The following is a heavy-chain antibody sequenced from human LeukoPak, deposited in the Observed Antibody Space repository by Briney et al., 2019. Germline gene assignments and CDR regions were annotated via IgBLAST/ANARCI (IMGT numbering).Heavy chain of an antibody. CDR3: ETDINRRGSYGDY. CDR2: IKQDGSEK. Sequence: GGSLRLSCAVSGFTFSSYWMNWVRQAPGKGLEWVANIKQDGSEKYYVDSVKGRFTISRDNAKNSLYLQMNSLRAEDTAVYYCETDINRRGSYGDYWGQGTLVTVSS. J-gene: IGHJ4*02. V-gene: IGHV3-7*01. D-gene: IGHD1-26*01. CDR1: GFTFSSYW.